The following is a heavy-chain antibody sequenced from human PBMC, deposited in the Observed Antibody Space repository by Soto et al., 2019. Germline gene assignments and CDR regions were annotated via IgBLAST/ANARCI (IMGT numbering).Heavy chain of an antibody. D-gene: IGHD4-17*01. CDR3: ARWGAYSDSAMDV. V-gene: IGHV3-21*01. Sequence: EVQLVESGGGLVKPGGSLRLSCAASGFTFSSYSMNWVRQAPGKGLEWVSIISSRSSYIYYADSVKVLFTISRDNAKNSLYLQMNSLRAEDTAVYYCARWGAYSDSAMDVWGQGTTVTVSS. CDR1: GFTFSSYS. J-gene: IGHJ6*02. CDR2: ISSRSSYI.